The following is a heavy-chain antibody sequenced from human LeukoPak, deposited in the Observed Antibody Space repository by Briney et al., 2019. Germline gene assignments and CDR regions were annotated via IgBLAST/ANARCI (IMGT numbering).Heavy chain of an antibody. CDR2: INPSGGST. CDR3: ATQRGSYYYYMDV. J-gene: IGHJ6*03. Sequence: ASVKVSCKASGYIFTNYYMHWVRQAPGQGLEWMGTINPSGGSTNYAQKFQGRVTITTDESTSTAYMELSSLRSEDTAVYYCATQRGSYYYYMDVWGKGTTVTVSS. D-gene: IGHD6-25*01. V-gene: IGHV1-46*01. CDR1: GYIFTNYY.